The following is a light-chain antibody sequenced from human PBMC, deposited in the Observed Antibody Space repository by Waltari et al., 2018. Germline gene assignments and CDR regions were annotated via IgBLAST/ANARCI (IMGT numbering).Light chain of an antibody. V-gene: IGLV1-47*01. CDR1: NYNIGNNF. J-gene: IGLJ2*01. Sequence: QSVLSQPPSASGTPGQRVTISCSGSNYNIGNNFVYWYHQLPGTAPKRLIYRNNRGPSGVPDRFSGSKSGTAASLAISGLRSEDEADYYCASWDGSLGGVIFGGGTKLTVL. CDR3: ASWDGSLGGVI. CDR2: RNN.